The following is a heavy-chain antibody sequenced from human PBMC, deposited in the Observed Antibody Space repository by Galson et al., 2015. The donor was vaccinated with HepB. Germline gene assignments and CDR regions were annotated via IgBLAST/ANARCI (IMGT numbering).Heavy chain of an antibody. CDR1: GVSVSSNSAA. CDR3: AREGTMIASTEGGINC. J-gene: IGHJ4*02. V-gene: IGHV6-1*01. D-gene: IGHD2-21*01. Sequence: CAISGVSVSSNSAAWNWIRQSPSRGLEWLGRTYYRSKWYNDYAVSVKTRISINPDTSKNQFSLQLSSVTPEDSAVYYCAREGTMIASTEGGINCWGQGTLVTVSS. CDR2: TYYRSKWYN.